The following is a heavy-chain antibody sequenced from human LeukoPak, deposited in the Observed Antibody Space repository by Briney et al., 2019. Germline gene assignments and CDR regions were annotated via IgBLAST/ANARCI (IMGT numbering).Heavy chain of an antibody. CDR2: IYYSGST. J-gene: IGHJ5*02. D-gene: IGHD5-18*01. CDR3: ARDYRWIQLWANWFDA. CDR1: GGSISSYY. V-gene: IGHV4-59*12. Sequence: PSETLSLTCTVSGGSISSYYWSWIRQPPGKGLEWIGYIYYSGSTNYNPSLKSRVTISVDTSKNQFSLKLSSVTAADTAVYYCARDYRWIQLWANWFDAWGQGTLVTVSS.